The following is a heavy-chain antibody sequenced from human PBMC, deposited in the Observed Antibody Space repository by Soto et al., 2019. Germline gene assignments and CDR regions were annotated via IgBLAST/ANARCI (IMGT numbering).Heavy chain of an antibody. CDR2: IYYSGST. CDR3: ARRITMVRGVIIRHDFDI. J-gene: IGHJ3*02. V-gene: IGHV4-31*02. D-gene: IGHD3-10*01. Sequence: TLPDTFAVSGVSISSGGYYWSWICQHTGKGLEWIGYIYYSGSTYYNPSLKSRVNISVETSKNQFSLKLSSVTAADTAVYYCARRITMVRGVIIRHDFDIWCKGTMVT. CDR1: GVSISSGGYY.